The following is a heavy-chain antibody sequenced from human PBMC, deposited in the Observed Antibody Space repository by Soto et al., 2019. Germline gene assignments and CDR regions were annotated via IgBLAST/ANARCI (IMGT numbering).Heavy chain of an antibody. CDR2: SSSYNGDT. CDR3: AIGSRGSGSHHCDF. CDR1: GYTYINYG. V-gene: IGHV1-18*01. D-gene: IGHD1-26*01. J-gene: IGHJ4*02. Sequence: QVQLVQSGAEGKKPGASVKVSCKASGYTYINYGISWVRQAPGHRFEWVGWSSSYNGDTKYAQKVQARVTMSTDTSPTTTYLEVRSLTSEDTAVYYCAIGSRGSGSHHCDFWGQGTLVTVSS.